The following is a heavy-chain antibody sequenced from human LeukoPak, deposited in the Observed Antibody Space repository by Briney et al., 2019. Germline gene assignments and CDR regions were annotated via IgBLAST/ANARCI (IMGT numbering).Heavy chain of an antibody. Sequence: GRSLRLSCAASGFTFSTYGMHWVRQAPGKGLEWVAVIWYDGSKKYYADSVKGRFSISRDNSKNTLYLQIDSLRAGDKAVYYCARNGHWSGGRWYYDGFYILGQGALGTRPS. D-gene: IGHD2-15*01. CDR1: GFTFSTYG. V-gene: IGHV3-33*01. J-gene: IGHJ3*02. CDR3: ARNGHWSGGRWYYDGFYI. CDR2: IWYDGSKK.